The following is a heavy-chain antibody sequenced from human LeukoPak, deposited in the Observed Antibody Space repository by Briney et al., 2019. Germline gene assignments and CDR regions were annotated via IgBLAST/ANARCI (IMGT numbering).Heavy chain of an antibody. J-gene: IGHJ1*01. CDR1: GGSISNYY. CDR3: ARALSGTYGLFQH. Sequence: SETLSLTCTVSGGSISNYYWSWIRQPPGKGLEWIGYIYYSGSTYYSPSLRSRVTISVDTSKNQFSLNLSSVTAADTAVYYCARALSGTYGLFQHWGQGTLVTVSS. D-gene: IGHD1-26*01. V-gene: IGHV4-59*01. CDR2: IYYSGST.